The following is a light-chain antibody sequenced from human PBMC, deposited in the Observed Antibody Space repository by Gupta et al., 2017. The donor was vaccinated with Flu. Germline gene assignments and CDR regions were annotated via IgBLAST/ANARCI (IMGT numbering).Light chain of an antibody. J-gene: IGKJ5*01. Sequence: DFQMTQSPSSLSASVGDRVIITCRVSQSISNSLGWYQQKPEKAPKSLIYGASSLQNGVPSRFSGSGFGTEFTLTISSLQPEDFGTYYCRQYREYPITFGQGTRLEIK. CDR3: RQYREYPIT. V-gene: IGKV1D-16*01. CDR2: GAS. CDR1: QSISNS.